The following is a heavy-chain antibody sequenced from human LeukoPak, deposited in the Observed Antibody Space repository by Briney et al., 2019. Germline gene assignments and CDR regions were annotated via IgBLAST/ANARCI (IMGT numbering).Heavy chain of an antibody. Sequence: SETLSLTCTVSRASISSNYWNWIRQPAGKGLEWIGRIYTGGTTTYNPSLKSRVIMSVDTSKNQFSLKLSSVTAAGTAVYYCARASSGTYYYFADWGQGTLVTVSS. CDR1: RASISSNY. V-gene: IGHV4-4*07. CDR2: IYTGGTT. J-gene: IGHJ4*02. D-gene: IGHD1-26*01. CDR3: ARASSGTYYYFAD.